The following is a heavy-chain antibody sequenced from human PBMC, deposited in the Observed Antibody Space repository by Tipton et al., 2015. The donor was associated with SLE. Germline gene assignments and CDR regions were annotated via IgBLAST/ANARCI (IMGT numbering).Heavy chain of an antibody. CDR2: IYYSGST. D-gene: IGHD5-18*01. V-gene: IGHV4-39*02. J-gene: IGHJ4*02. Sequence: TLSLTCTVSGGSISSSSYYWGWIRQPPGKGLEWIGSIYYSGSTYYNPSLKSRVTISVDTSKNQFSLKLSSVTAADTAVYYCARGQIWLRGVFDSWGQGTLVTVSS. CDR1: GGSISSSSYY. CDR3: ARGQIWLRGVFDS.